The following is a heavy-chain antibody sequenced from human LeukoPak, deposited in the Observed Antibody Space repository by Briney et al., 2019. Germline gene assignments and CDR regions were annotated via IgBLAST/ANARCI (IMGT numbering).Heavy chain of an antibody. CDR3: AALVDYYDSSGYYVDY. D-gene: IGHD3-22*01. Sequence: SVKVSCKASGFTFTRSAMQWVRQARGQRLKWIGWIVVGSGNTNYAQKFRERVTISRDMSTSTAYMELSSLRSEDTAVYYCAALVDYYDSSGYYVDYWGQGTLVTVSS. V-gene: IGHV1-58*02. CDR1: GFTFTRSA. J-gene: IGHJ4*02. CDR2: IVVGSGNT.